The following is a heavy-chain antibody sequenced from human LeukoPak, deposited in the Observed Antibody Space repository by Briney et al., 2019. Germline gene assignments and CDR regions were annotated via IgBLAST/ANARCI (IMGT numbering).Heavy chain of an antibody. D-gene: IGHD6-13*01. CDR2: INHSGST. CDR3: ARGPFTYIAAAGNYYYYGMDV. Sequence: SETLSLTCAVYGGSFSGYYWSWIRQPPGKGLEWIGEINHSGSTNYNPSLKSRVTISVDTSKNQFSLKLSSVTAADTAVYYCARGPFTYIAAAGNYYYYGMDVWGQGTMVTVSS. CDR1: GGSFSGYY. J-gene: IGHJ6*02. V-gene: IGHV4-34*01.